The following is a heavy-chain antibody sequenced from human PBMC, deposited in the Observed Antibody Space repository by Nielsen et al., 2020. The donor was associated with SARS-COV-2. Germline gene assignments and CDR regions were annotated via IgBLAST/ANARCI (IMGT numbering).Heavy chain of an antibody. J-gene: IGHJ5*02. V-gene: IGHV4-30-4*01. D-gene: IGHD2-8*02. CDR2: IYYSGSA. CDR1: DDSLSNGDYY. Sequence: SETLSLTCTVPDDSLSNGDYYWAWIRQPPGKGLEWIGYIYYSGSAYYTPSLRGRLSMSVDTSKNQFSLKLTSVTAADTAVYYCARSEASHLLVNWFDPWGQGTLVTVSS. CDR3: ARSEASHLLVNWFDP.